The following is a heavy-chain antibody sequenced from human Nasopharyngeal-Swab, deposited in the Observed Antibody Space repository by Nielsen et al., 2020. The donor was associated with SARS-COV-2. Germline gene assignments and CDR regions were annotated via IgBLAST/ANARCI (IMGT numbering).Heavy chain of an antibody. J-gene: IGHJ4*02. V-gene: IGHV1-46*01. CDR1: GYTFTSYY. CDR2: INPSGGST. CDR3: ARTSVTAVAGPGGYYFDY. Sequence: ASVKVSCKASGYTFTSYYMHWVRQAPGQGLEWMGIINPSGGSTSYAQKFQGRVTMTRETSTSTVYMELSSLRSEDTAVYYCARTSVTAVAGPGGYYFDYWGQGTLVTVSS. D-gene: IGHD6-19*01.